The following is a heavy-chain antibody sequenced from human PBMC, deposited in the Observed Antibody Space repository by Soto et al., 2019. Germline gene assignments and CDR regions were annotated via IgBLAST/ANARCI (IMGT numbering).Heavy chain of an antibody. V-gene: IGHV3-43*01. CDR2: ISWDGGST. CDR1: GFTFDDYT. Sequence: GGSLRLSCAASGFTFDDYTMHWVRQAPGKGLEWVSLISWDGGSTYYADSVKGRFTISRDNSKNSLYLQMNSLRTEDTALYYCAKEVPETGGDFDYWGQGTLVTVSS. J-gene: IGHJ4*02. D-gene: IGHD3-10*01. CDR3: AKEVPETGGDFDY.